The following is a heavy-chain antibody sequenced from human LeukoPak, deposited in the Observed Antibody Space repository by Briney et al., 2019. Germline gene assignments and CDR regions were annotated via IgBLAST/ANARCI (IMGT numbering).Heavy chain of an antibody. Sequence: GGSLRLSCAASGFTFSSYSMNWVRQATGKGLEWVSSISSSSSYIYYADSVKGRFTISRDNAKNSLYLQMNSLRAEDTAVYYCAREPIAVAGTGAYYFDYWGQGTLVTVSS. D-gene: IGHD6-19*01. CDR2: ISSSSSYI. CDR3: AREPIAVAGTGAYYFDY. V-gene: IGHV3-21*01. J-gene: IGHJ4*02. CDR1: GFTFSSYS.